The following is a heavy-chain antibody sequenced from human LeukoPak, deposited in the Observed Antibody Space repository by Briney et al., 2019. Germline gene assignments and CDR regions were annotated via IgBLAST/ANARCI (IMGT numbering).Heavy chain of an antibody. CDR1: GYSFTNYG. J-gene: IGHJ5*02. Sequence: GESLKISCKASGYSFTNYGIAWVRQKPGKGLEWMGIMHPGESEINYSPSFEGQVTISADTSISTAYLEWYSLKASDSAIYYCAKTIASLGSGARYFDPWGQGTMITVSS. D-gene: IGHD5/OR15-5a*01. CDR3: AKTIASLGSGARYFDP. CDR2: MHPGESEI. V-gene: IGHV5-51*01.